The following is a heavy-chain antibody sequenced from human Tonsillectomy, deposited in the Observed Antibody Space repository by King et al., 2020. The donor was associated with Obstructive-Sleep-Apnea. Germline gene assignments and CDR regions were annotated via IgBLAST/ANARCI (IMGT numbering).Heavy chain of an antibody. CDR2: IWYDGSNK. CDR1: GFTFISYG. J-gene: IGHJ4*02. CDR3: ARDGDSSSWYAQYYFDY. Sequence: VQLVESGGGVVQPGRALRLSCAASGFTFISYGMHWVRQAPGKGLEWVAVIWYDGSNKYYAGSVKGRFTISRDNSKNTLYLQMNSLRAEDTAVYYCARDGDSSSWYAQYYFDYWGQGTLVTVSS. V-gene: IGHV3-33*01. D-gene: IGHD6-13*01.